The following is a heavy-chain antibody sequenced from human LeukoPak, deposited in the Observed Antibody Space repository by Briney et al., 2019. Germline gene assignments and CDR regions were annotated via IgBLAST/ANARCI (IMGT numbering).Heavy chain of an antibody. CDR2: IYHSGST. CDR1: GYSISSGYY. V-gene: IGHV4-38-2*02. Sequence: SETLSLTCTVSGYSISSGYYWGWIRQPPGKGLEWIGSIYHSGSTYYNPSLKSQVTISVDTSKNQSSLKLSSVTAADTAVYYCARASNWFDPWGQGTLVTVSS. J-gene: IGHJ5*02. CDR3: ARASNWFDP.